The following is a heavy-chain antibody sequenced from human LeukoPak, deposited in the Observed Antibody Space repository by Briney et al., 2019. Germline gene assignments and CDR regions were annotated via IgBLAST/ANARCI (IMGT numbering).Heavy chain of an antibody. CDR2: ISASDGNT. CDR1: GITVRSSG. CDR3: TKDEGWEHHY. V-gene: IGHV3-23*01. D-gene: IGHD1/OR15-1a*01. Sequence: PGGSLRLSCAAPGITVRSSGMSWVRQAPGKGLEWVSGISASDGNTYYADSVQGRFTISRDSSENTLYLQMNSLRAGDTAIYYCTKDEGWEHHYWGQGTLVTVSS. J-gene: IGHJ4*02.